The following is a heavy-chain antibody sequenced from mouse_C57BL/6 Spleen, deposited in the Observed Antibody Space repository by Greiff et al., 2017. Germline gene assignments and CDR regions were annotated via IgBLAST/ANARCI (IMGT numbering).Heavy chain of an antibody. J-gene: IGHJ1*03. CDR3: ARDRGLLGLDV. CDR1: GFTFSSYA. V-gene: IGHV5-4*01. CDR2: ISDGGSYT. Sequence: EVKLMESGGGLVKPGGSLKLSCAASGFTFSSYAMSWVRQTPEKRLEWVATISDGGSYTYYPDNVKGRFTISRDNAKNNLYLQMSHLKSEDTAMYYCARDRGLLGLDVWGTGTTVTVSS. D-gene: IGHD2-13*01.